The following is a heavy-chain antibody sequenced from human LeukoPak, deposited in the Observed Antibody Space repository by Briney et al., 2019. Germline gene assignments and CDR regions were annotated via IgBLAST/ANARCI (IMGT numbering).Heavy chain of an antibody. CDR1: GFTFSSYA. Sequence: GGSLRLSCEASGFTFSSYAMSWVRQAPGKGLEWVSAISGSGGSTYYADSVKGRFTISRDNSKNTLYLQMNSLRAEDTAVYYCAIRNIVGATSFDYWGQGTLVTVSS. D-gene: IGHD1-26*01. CDR3: AIRNIVGATSFDY. V-gene: IGHV3-23*01. J-gene: IGHJ4*02. CDR2: ISGSGGST.